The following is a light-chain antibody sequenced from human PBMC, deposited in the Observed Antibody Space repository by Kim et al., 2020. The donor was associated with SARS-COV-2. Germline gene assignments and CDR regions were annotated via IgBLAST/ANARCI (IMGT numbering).Light chain of an antibody. J-gene: IGKJ4*01. CDR1: QSVSSNY. CDR3: QHYGSSPPLT. Sequence: PGERATLSCRASQSVSSNYLAWYQQKPGQAPRLLIYGASSRATGIPDKFSGSGSGTDFTLTINRLEPEDFAVYYCQHYGSSPPLTFGGGTKVDIK. CDR2: GAS. V-gene: IGKV3-20*01.